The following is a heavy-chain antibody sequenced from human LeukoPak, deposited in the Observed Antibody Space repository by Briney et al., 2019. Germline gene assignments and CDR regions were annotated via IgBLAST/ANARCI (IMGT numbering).Heavy chain of an antibody. V-gene: IGHV4-59*01. CDR1: GGSISSYY. CDR2: IYYSGST. J-gene: IGHJ4*02. CDR3: ARAMRACGGDCYSLPY. D-gene: IGHD2-21*02. Sequence: SETLSLTCTVSGGSISSYYWSWIRQPPGKGLEWIGYIYYSGSTNYNLSLKSRVTISVDTSKNQFSLKLSSVTAADTAVYYCARAMRACGGDCYSLPYWGQGTLVTVSS.